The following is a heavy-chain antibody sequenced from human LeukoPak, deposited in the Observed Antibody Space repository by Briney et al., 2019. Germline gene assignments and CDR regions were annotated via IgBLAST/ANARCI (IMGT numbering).Heavy chain of an antibody. Sequence: SVKVSCKASGGTFSSYAISWVRQAPGQGLEWMGGIIPIFGTANYAQKFQGRVTITADESTSTAYMELSSLRSEDTAVYYCARGSAYCGGDCYSFSSGWLDPWGQGTLVTVSS. CDR3: ARGSAYCGGDCYSFSSGWLDP. V-gene: IGHV1-69*13. D-gene: IGHD2-21*02. J-gene: IGHJ5*02. CDR2: IIPIFGTA. CDR1: GGTFSSYA.